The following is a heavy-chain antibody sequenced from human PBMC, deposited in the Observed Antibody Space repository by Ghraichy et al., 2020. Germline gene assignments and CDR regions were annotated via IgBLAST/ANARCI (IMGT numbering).Heavy chain of an antibody. J-gene: IGHJ4*02. D-gene: IGHD3-10*01. CDR3: ARAVGPFDY. Sequence: GGSLRLSCAASGFTFSTYGMHWVRQAPGKGLDWVAVIWYDGSNKYYADSVKGRFTISRDNSKNTLYLQMNSLRAEDTAVYYCARAVGPFDYWGQGTLVTVSS. CDR1: GFTFSTYG. V-gene: IGHV3-33*03. CDR2: IWYDGSNK.